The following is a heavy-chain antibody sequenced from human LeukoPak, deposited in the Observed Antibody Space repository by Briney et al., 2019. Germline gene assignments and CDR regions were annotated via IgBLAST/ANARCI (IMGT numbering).Heavy chain of an antibody. CDR2: IYYSGTT. D-gene: IGHD2-2*01. Sequence: PSETLSLTRTVSGGSISSSSYYWGWIRQPPGKGLEWIGNIYYSGTTYYNPSLKSRVTISVDTSKNQFSLKLSSVTAADTAVYYCARHMGSCSSTSCYGSFDYWGQGTLVTVSS. J-gene: IGHJ4*02. CDR1: GGSISSSSYY. V-gene: IGHV4-39*01. CDR3: ARHMGSCSSTSCYGSFDY.